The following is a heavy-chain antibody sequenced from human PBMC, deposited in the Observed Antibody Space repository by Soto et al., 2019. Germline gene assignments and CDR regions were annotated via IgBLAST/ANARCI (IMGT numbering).Heavy chain of an antibody. CDR2: IIPIFGTA. CDR3: ARDVRCCSGGSCFPVAFDX. J-gene: IGHJ3*02. D-gene: IGHD2-15*01. CDR1: GYTFTSYG. Sequence: SVKVSCKASGYTFTSYGITWVRQAPGQGLEWMGGIIPIFGTANYAQKFQGRVTITADESTSTAYMERSSLRSEDTAVYYCARDVRCCSGGSCFPVAFDXWGQGTIVTVAS. V-gene: IGHV1-69*13.